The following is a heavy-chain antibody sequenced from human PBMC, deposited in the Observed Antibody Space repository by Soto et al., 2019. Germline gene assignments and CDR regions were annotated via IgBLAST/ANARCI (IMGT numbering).Heavy chain of an antibody. D-gene: IGHD5-12*01. CDR2: INWNSGRI. CDR3: AEDSLYSGYDSGSFDI. CDR1: GFTFDDFA. V-gene: IGHV3-9*01. J-gene: IGHJ3*02. Sequence: PGGSLRLSCAASGFTFDDFAMHWVRQVPGKGLEWVSGINWNSGRIGYADSVRGRFTISRDNTKNSLYLQMNSLRAEDTALYYCAEDSLYSGYDSGSFDIWGQGTMVTVSS.